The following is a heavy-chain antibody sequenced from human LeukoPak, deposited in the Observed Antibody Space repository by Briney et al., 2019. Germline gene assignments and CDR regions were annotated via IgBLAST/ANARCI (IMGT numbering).Heavy chain of an antibody. D-gene: IGHD5-18*01. CDR3: ASLGGAMVHN. CDR1: GDSISSGSDY. V-gene: IGHV4-39*01. Sequence: PSETLSLTCTVSGDSISSGSDYWGWIRQPPGKGLEWVGSIYYSGNTYYNPSLKSRVTISVDTSKNQFSLKLSSVTAADTAVYYCASLGGAMVHNWGQGTLVTVSS. J-gene: IGHJ4*02. CDR2: IYYSGNT.